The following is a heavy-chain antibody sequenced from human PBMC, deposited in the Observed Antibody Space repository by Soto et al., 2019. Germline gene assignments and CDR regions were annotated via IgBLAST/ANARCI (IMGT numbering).Heavy chain of an antibody. J-gene: IGHJ3*02. CDR2: MNPNSGNT. CDR3: AGERSSGAFYI. CDR1: GYTFTSYD. D-gene: IGHD1-26*01. V-gene: IGHV1-8*01. Sequence: QVQLVQAGAEVKKPGASVKVSCKTSGYTFTSYDINWVRQATGQGLEWMGWMNPNSGNTAYAQKFQGRVTMTSNTSISTAYMELSSLRSEETAVYYCAGERSSGAFYIWGQGTMVTVSS.